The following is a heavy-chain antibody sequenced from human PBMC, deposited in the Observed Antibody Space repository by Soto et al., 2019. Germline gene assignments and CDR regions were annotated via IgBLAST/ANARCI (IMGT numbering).Heavy chain of an antibody. CDR3: ARIGTVLTPDDS. V-gene: IGHV3-48*03. D-gene: IGHD2-21*02. CDR2: ISSGGSTI. Sequence: GSLRVSCVGSGFTFSTCEMQWVRQAPGKGLEWVSYISSGGSTIFYGESVKGRFTVSRDNDRSSLYLQMNSLRVEDSGVYYCARIGTVLTPDDSWGQGTLVTVS. CDR1: GFTFSTCE. J-gene: IGHJ4*02.